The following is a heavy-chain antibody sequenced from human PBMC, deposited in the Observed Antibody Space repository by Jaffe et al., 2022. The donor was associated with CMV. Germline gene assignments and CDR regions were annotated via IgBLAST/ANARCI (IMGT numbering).Heavy chain of an antibody. CDR1: GYNFDRYG. D-gene: IGHD6-19*01. CDR2: ISPYNGNT. CDR3: ARDGRWGSSGWFDYYSYGVDV. Sequence: QVQLVQSGGEVKKPGASVKVSCKASGYNFDRYGISWVRQAPGQGLEWMGWISPYNGNTNYEQKVQDRVTMTTDTSTSTAYMELRYLRSDDTAVYYCARDGRWGSSGWFDYYSYGVDVWGQGTTVTVSS. V-gene: IGHV1-18*01. J-gene: IGHJ6*02.